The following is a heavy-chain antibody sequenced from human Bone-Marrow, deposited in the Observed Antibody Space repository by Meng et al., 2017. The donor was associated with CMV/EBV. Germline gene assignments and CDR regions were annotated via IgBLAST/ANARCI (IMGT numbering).Heavy chain of an antibody. Sequence: ASVKVSCKASGYTFTGYYMHWVRQAPGQGLEWMGWINPNSGGTNYAQKFQGRVTMTRDTSISTAYMELSRLRSDDTAVYYCARDQVYYYDSGFGGDYYGMDVWGQGTTVT. J-gene: IGHJ6*02. CDR2: INPNSGGT. CDR3: ARDQVYYYDSGFGGDYYGMDV. D-gene: IGHD3-22*01. CDR1: GYTFTGYY. V-gene: IGHV1-2*02.